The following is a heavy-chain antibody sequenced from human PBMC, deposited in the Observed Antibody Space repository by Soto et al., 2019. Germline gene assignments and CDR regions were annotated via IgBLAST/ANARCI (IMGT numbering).Heavy chain of an antibody. J-gene: IGHJ4*02. D-gene: IGHD4-4*01. CDR1: GGSIRSSNW. Sequence: SETLSLTCAVSGGSIRSSNWWSWVRQPPGKGLEWIGEIYHSGSTNYNPSLKSRVTISVDKSKNQFSLKLSSVTAADTAVYYCARDLRGYSNYFDYWGQGTLVTVSS. V-gene: IGHV4-4*02. CDR3: ARDLRGYSNYFDY. CDR2: IYHSGST.